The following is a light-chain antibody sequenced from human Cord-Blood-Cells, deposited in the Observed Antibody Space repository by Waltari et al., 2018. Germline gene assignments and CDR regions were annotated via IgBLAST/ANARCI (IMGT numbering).Light chain of an antibody. Sequence: QSALTQPPSASGSPGQSVTPSCTGTSRDVCGSNSFSGYQQHPGKAPKLMIYEVSKRPSGVPDRFSGSKSGNTASLTVSGLQAEDEADYYCSSYAGSNNLVFGGGTKLTVL. V-gene: IGLV2-8*01. CDR3: SSYAGSNNLV. CDR1: SRDVCGSNS. J-gene: IGLJ2*01. CDR2: EVS.